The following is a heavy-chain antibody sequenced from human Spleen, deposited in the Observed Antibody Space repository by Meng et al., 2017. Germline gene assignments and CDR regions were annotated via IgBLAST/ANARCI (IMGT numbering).Heavy chain of an antibody. D-gene: IGHD4-17*01. CDR3: ARDNTYGDYGVY. V-gene: IGHV1-69*05. CDR2: IIPIFGTA. Sequence: SVKVSCKASGGTFSSYAISWVRQAPGQGLEWMGGIIPIFGTANYAQKFQGRVTITTDESTSTAYMELSSLRSEDTAVYYCARDNTYGDYGVYWGQGTLVTVSS. CDR1: GGTFSSYA. J-gene: IGHJ4*02.